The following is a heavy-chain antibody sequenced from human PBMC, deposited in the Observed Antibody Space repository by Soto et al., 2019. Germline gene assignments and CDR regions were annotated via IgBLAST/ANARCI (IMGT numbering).Heavy chain of an antibody. CDR1: VYTLTELS. CDR3: ARAVGYYYGMDV. CDR2: ISPENGKT. J-gene: IGHJ6*02. V-gene: IGHV1-24*01. Sequence: GASVKVSCKVSVYTLTELSMHWVRPAPGKGLEWMGGISPENGKTNYAQKLQGRVTMTTDTSTSTAYMELRSLRSDDTAVYYCARAVGYYYGMDVWGQGTTVTVSS. D-gene: IGHD6-19*01.